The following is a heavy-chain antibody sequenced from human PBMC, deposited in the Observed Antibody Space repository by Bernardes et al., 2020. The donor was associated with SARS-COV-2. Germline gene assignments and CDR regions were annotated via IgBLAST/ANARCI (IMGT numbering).Heavy chain of an antibody. CDR3: AGRSTSGYSGFDH. D-gene: IGHD3-22*01. V-gene: IGHV4-34*01. CDR1: DGSFSGFY. CDR2: VNYSGRT. Sequence: ETLSLTCAVLDGSFSGFYWTWIRQAPGVGLEWMGEVNYSGRTMYNPSLKSRVTISIDTSAKQFSLKVTSVTAADTSVYYCAGRSTSGYSGFDHWGQGTLVTVSS. J-gene: IGHJ5*02.